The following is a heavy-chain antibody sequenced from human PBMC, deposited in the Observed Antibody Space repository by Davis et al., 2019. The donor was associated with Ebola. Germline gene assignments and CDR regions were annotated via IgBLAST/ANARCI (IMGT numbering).Heavy chain of an antibody. CDR2: ISGSGGST. CDR3: AKYDYVWGSYLMMDY. D-gene: IGHD3-16*01. CDR1: GFTFSSYA. Sequence: GGSLRPSCPASGFTFSSYAMSWVRQPPGKGLEWVSAISGSGGSTYYADSVKGRFTISRDNSKNTLYLQMNSLRAEDTAVYYCAKYDYVWGSYLMMDYWGQGTLVTVSS. J-gene: IGHJ4*02. V-gene: IGHV3-23*01.